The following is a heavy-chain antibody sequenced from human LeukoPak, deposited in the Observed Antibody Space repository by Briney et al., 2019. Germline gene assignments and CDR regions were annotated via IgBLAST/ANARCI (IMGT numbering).Heavy chain of an antibody. CDR3: AKDDDSGSYSDC. J-gene: IGHJ4*02. Sequence: HPGGSLRLSCAASGFTFTSYAMTWVRLAPGKVLEWVSTISGGGSDTYYADSVRGRFTISRDNSKNTLYLQMNSLRAEDTAIYYCAKDDDSGSYSDCWGQGTLVPVSS. CDR1: GFTFTSYA. V-gene: IGHV3-23*01. CDR2: ISGGGSDT. D-gene: IGHD1-26*01.